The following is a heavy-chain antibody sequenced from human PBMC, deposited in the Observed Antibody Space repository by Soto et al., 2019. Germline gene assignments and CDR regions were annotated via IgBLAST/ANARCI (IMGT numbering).Heavy chain of an antibody. CDR2: ISGSGGST. Sequence: GGSLRLSCAASGFTFSSYAMSWVRQAPGKGLEWVSAISGSGGSTYYADSVKGRFTISRDNSKNTLYLQMNSLRAEDTAVYYCAKVQGGYSLKIYYYYGMDVWGQGTTVTVSS. CDR3: AKVQGGYSLKIYYYYGMDV. D-gene: IGHD1-1*01. J-gene: IGHJ6*02. V-gene: IGHV3-23*01. CDR1: GFTFSSYA.